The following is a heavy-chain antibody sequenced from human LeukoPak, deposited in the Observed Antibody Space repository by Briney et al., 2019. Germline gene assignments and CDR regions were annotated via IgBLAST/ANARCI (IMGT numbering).Heavy chain of an antibody. CDR2: ISGSGGST. D-gene: IGHD2-2*01. J-gene: IGHJ5*02. CDR3: VREGPSPVVPVTHWFDP. CDR1: GFTFSSYA. Sequence: GGSLRLSCAASGFTFSSYAMSWVRQAPGKGLEWVSAISGSGGSTYYADSVKGRFTISRDNSKNTLSLQMSSLRPEDTAVYYCVREGPSPVVPVTHWFDPWGQGTLVSVSS. V-gene: IGHV3-23*01.